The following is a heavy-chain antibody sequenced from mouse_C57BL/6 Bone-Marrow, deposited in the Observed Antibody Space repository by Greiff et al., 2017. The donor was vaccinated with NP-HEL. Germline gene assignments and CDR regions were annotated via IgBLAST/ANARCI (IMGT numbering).Heavy chain of an antibody. J-gene: IGHJ4*01. CDR3: ARDRDYGSSRAMDY. CDR2: ISDGGSYT. Sequence: EVQLVESGGGLVKPGGSLKLSCAASGFTFSSYAMSWVRQTPEKRLEWVATISDGGSYTYYPDNVKGRFTISRDNAKNNLYLQMSHLKSEDTAMYYCARDRDYGSSRAMDYWGQGTSVTVSS. CDR1: GFTFSSYA. V-gene: IGHV5-4*01. D-gene: IGHD1-1*01.